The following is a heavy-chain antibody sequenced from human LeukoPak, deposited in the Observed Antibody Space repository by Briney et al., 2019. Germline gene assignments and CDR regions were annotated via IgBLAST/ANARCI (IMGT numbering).Heavy chain of an antibody. CDR3: AKDQYGGFAEGSFDY. D-gene: IGHD5-12*01. CDR2: IKQDGSEK. CDR1: GFTFSTYW. V-gene: IGHV3-7*03. Sequence: GGSLRLSCAASGFTFSTYWMTWVRQAPGKGLEWVANIKQDGSEKYYVDSVKGRFTLSRDNAKNSLYLQMNSLRVEDTAFYYCAKDQYGGFAEGSFDYWGQGTLVTVSS. J-gene: IGHJ4*02.